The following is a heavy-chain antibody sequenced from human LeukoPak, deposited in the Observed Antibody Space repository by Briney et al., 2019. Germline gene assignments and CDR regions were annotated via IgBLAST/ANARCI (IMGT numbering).Heavy chain of an antibody. V-gene: IGHV3-23*01. D-gene: IGHD3-22*01. J-gene: IGHJ3*02. CDR2: IIGTGGST. CDR3: AKGTMSQHRGAFDI. CDR1: GFTFSTYA. Sequence: PGGSLRLSCEASGFTFSTYAMHWVRQAPGKGLEWVSSIIGTGGSTHYADSVKGRFTISRDNSKNTLYLQMNSLRAEDTAVYYCAKGTMSQHRGAFDIWGQGTMVIVSS.